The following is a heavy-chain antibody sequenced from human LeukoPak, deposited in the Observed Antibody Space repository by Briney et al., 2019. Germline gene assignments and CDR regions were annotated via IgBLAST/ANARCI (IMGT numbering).Heavy chain of an antibody. CDR1: GGSISSYY. Sequence: SETLSLTCTVSGGSISSYYWSWIRQPPGKGLEWIGYIYYSGSTNYNPSLKSRVTMSVDTSKNQFSLKLSSVTAADTAVYYCARSRYVGGFDYWGQGTLVTVSS. J-gene: IGHJ4*02. V-gene: IGHV4-59*01. CDR3: ARSRYVGGFDY. CDR2: IYYSGST. D-gene: IGHD3-16*01.